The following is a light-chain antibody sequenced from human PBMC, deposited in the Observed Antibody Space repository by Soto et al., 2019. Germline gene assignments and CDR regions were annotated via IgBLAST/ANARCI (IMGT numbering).Light chain of an antibody. CDR3: SSYTSSSTLENV. CDR1: SSDVVGYNY. V-gene: IGLV2-14*01. CDR2: DVS. J-gene: IGLJ1*01. Sequence: QSVLTQPASVSGSPGQSITISCTGTSSDVVGYNYVSWYQQHPGKAPKLMIYDVSNRPSGVSNRFSGSKSGNTASLTISGLHAEDEADYYCSSYTSSSTLENVFGTGTKVTVL.